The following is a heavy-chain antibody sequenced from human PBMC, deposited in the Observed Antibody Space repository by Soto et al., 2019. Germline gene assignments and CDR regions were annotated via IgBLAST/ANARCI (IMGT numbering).Heavy chain of an antibody. D-gene: IGHD3-10*01. CDR3: ARMVFGSGGGYDP. CDR1: GYTFTNYA. V-gene: IGHV1-3*01. J-gene: IGHJ5*02. Sequence: QVQLVQSGAEVKKPGASVKVSCKASGYTFTNYALHWVRQAPGLGLEWMGWINGGKGNTEYSQKFQDRVTITRDTSASTAYMELTSLRFEDTAVYYCARMVFGSGGGYDPWGQGTLVTVSS. CDR2: INGGKGNT.